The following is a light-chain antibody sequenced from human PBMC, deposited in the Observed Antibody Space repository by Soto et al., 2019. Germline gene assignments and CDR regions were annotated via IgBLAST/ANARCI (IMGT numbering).Light chain of an antibody. V-gene: IGKV3-20*01. Sequence: EIVLTQSPGTLSFSPGERATLTCRASQSVSSSYLAWFQQKPGQAPRLLIYGASSRATGIPDRFSGSGPGTDFTLTISRLEPKDFAVYYCQQYGNAPFTFGPGTKVDIK. CDR3: QQYGNAPFT. CDR2: GAS. CDR1: QSVSSSY. J-gene: IGKJ3*01.